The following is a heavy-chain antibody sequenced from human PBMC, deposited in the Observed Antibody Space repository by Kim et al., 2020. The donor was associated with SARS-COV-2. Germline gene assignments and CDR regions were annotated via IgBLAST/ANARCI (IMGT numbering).Heavy chain of an antibody. V-gene: IGHV3-53*01. J-gene: IGHJ2*01. Sequence: GGSLRLSCAASGFTVSDTHMNWVRQAPGKGLEWVSLIYSGGTTYYADSVKGRFTISRDNSKNTLYLQMNSLRAEDTAVCFCARVPSPVYWYFDLWGRGSLVSVSS. CDR3: ARVPSPVYWYFDL. CDR2: IYSGGTT. CDR1: GFTVSDTH.